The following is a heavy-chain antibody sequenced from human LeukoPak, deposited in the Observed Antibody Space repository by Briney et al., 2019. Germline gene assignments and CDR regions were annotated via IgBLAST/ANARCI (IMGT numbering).Heavy chain of an antibody. D-gene: IGHD2-2*01. J-gene: IGHJ4*02. CDR2: IKQDGSEK. Sequence: TGGSLRLSCAASGFTFSSYWMSWVRQAPGKGLEWVANIKQDGSEKYYVDSVKGRFTISRDNAKSSLYLQMNSLRAEDTAVYYCAREDIGLDQLPSYWGQGTLVTVSS. CDR3: AREDIGLDQLPSY. V-gene: IGHV3-7*01. CDR1: GFTFSSYW.